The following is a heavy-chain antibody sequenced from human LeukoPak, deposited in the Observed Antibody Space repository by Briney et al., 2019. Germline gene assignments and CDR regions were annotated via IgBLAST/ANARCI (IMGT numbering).Heavy chain of an antibody. D-gene: IGHD2-2*01. CDR3: ARDGPGYCSSTSCWNWFDP. Sequence: ASVKVSCKASGGTFSSYAISWVRQAPGQGLEWMGGIIPIFGTANYAQKFQGRVTITADESTSTAYMELSSLRSEDTAVCYCARDGPGYCSSTSCWNWFDPWGQGTLVTVSS. CDR2: IIPIFGTA. V-gene: IGHV1-69*13. CDR1: GGTFSSYA. J-gene: IGHJ5*02.